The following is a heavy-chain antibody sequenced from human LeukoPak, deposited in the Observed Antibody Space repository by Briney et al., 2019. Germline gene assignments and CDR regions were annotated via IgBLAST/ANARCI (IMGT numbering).Heavy chain of an antibody. J-gene: IGHJ6*04. V-gene: IGHV1-69*06. CDR2: IIPIFGTA. CDR1: GGTFSSYA. D-gene: IGHD2-2*01. CDR3: ARGAVVVPAAKREDYYYYYGMDV. Sequence: SVKVSCRASGGTFSSYAISWVRQAPGKGLEWMGGIIPIFGTANYAQKFQGRVTITADKSTSTAYMELSSLRSEDTAVYYCARGAVVVPAAKREDYYYYYGMDVWGKGTTVTVSS.